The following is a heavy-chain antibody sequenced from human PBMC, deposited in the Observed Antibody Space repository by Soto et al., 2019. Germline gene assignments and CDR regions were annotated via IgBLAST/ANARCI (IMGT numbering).Heavy chain of an antibody. J-gene: IGHJ4*02. Sequence: SETLSLTCSVSGGSINSRYWWSWVRQSPGKGLEWIGEIYHSGSTNYNPSLKSRVTISVDKSKNQFSLNLSSVTAADTAVYYCARDQNGSGNYYTRYFDYWGQGTLVTVSS. V-gene: IGHV4-4*02. CDR3: ARDQNGSGNYYTRYFDY. CDR2: IYHSGST. D-gene: IGHD3-10*01. CDR1: GGSINSRYW.